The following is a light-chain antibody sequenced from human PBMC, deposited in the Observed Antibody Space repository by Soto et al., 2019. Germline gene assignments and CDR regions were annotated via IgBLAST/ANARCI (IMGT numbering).Light chain of an antibody. CDR3: LQYATSPLT. Sequence: EIVLTHFPGTLSLSPGERATLSCRASQSVSNNYLAWYQQKPGQAPRLVIFGASNRATGIPDRFSASGSGTEFTLTISRLEPEDVAVYYCLQYATSPLTFGHGTKVEI. CDR1: QSVSNNY. V-gene: IGKV3-20*01. J-gene: IGKJ1*01. CDR2: GAS.